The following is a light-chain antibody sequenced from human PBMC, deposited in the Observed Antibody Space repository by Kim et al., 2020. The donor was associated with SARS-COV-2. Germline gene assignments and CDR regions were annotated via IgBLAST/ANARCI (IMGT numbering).Light chain of an antibody. V-gene: IGKV1-27*01. CDR2: GAS. CDR3: QKHNSAPFT. J-gene: IGKJ3*01. CDR1: QGISNY. Sequence: ASVGDRVTITCRASQGISNYLAWYQQKPGKVPKLLIYGASTLQAGVPSRFSGSGSGTEFTLTISSLQPEDVATYYCQKHNSAPFTFGPGTKVDIK.